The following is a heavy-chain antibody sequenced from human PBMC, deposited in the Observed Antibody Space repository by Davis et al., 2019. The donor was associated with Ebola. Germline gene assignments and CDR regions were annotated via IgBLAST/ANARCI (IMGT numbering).Heavy chain of an antibody. V-gene: IGHV4-34*01. CDR1: GGSFSDYY. CDR2: INHSGST. J-gene: IGHJ6*04. CDR3: ARGSGYSYGYVYYYYGMDV. Sequence: MPGGSLRLSCAVYGGSFSDYYWSWIRQPPGKGLEWIGEINHSGSTNYNPSLKSRVTISVDTSKNQFSLKLSSVTAADTAVYYCARGSGYSYGYVYYYYGMDVWGKGTTVTVSS. D-gene: IGHD5-18*01.